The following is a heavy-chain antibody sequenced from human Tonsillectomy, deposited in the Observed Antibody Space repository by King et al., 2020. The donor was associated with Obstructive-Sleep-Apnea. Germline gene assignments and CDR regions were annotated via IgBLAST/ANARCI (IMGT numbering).Heavy chain of an antibody. CDR1: GGSISGTNW. CDR3: ARVTWRPYYYGMDV. CDR2: IHHSGST. V-gene: IGHV4-4*02. J-gene: IGHJ6*02. D-gene: IGHD5-24*01. Sequence: VQLQESGPGLVEPSGTLSLTCAVSGGSISGTNWWTWVRRPPGKGLRWIGEIHHSGSTNYNPSLKSRVTISVDKSKNQFSLKLSSVTAADTAVYYCARVTWRPYYYGMDVWGPGTTVTVSS.